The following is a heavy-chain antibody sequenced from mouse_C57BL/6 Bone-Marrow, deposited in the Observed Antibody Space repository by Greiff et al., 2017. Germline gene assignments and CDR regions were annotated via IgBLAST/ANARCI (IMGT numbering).Heavy chain of an antibody. V-gene: IGHV1-58*01. CDR1: GYTFTSYG. CDR2: IYIGNGYT. D-gene: IGHD2-1*01. J-gene: IGHJ3*01. Sequence: EVKLLESGAELVRPGSSVKMSCKTSGYTFTSYGINWVKQRPGQGLEWIGYIYIGNGYTEYNEKFKGKATLTSNTTSSTADMQLSSLTSEDSAMYFCSGWGNYGAWFAYWGQGTRVTVSA. CDR3: SGWGNYGAWFAY.